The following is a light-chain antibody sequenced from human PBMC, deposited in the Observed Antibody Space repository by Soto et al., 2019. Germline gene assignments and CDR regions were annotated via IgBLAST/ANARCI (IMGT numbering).Light chain of an antibody. V-gene: IGKV3-15*01. CDR3: QQYDSWPSWT. Sequence: EIVMTQSPATLSVSPRERATLSCRASQSISIHLAWYQQQPGQGPRLLIYGASTRDTGTPARFSGSGSGTEFTLTISSLQSEDFAVYYCQQYDSWPSWTFGQGTKVEIK. CDR2: GAS. CDR1: QSISIH. J-gene: IGKJ1*01.